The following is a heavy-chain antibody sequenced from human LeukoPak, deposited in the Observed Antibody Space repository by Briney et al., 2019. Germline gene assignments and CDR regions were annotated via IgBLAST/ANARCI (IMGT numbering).Heavy chain of an antibody. Sequence: ASVKVSCKASGYTFTSYGISWVRQVPGQGLEWMGWISAYNDNTNYAQKLQGRVTMTTDTSTSTAYMELRSLRSDDTAVYYCARHAAWYSSGWYLGHWGQGTLVTVSS. CDR2: ISAYNDNT. CDR1: GYTFTSYG. D-gene: IGHD6-19*01. CDR3: ARHAAWYSSGWYLGH. J-gene: IGHJ4*02. V-gene: IGHV1-18*01.